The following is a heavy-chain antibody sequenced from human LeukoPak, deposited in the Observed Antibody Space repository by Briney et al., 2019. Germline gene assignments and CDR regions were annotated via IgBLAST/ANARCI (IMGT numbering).Heavy chain of an antibody. Sequence: SETLSLTCAVYGGSFSGYYWSWIRQPPGKGLEWIGYIYYSGSTNYNPSLKSRVTISVDTSKNQFSLKLSSVTAADTALYYCARRYSSSYDYWGQGTLVTVSS. CDR2: IYYSGST. V-gene: IGHV4-59*01. CDR1: GGSFSGYY. CDR3: ARRYSSSYDY. D-gene: IGHD6-6*01. J-gene: IGHJ4*02.